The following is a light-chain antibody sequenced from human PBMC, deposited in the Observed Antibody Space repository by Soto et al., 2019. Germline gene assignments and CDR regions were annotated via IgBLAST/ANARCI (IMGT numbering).Light chain of an antibody. CDR2: EVN. J-gene: IGLJ3*02. Sequence: QSALTQPASVSGSPGQSITISCTGTSSDVGAYNYVSWYQQHPSKAPKLLIYEVNTRPSGVSTRFSGSKSGNTASLTISGLQAEDEADYYFCSYARGSTLVVFGGGTQLTVL. CDR1: SSDVGAYNY. CDR3: CSYARGSTLVV. V-gene: IGLV2-14*01.